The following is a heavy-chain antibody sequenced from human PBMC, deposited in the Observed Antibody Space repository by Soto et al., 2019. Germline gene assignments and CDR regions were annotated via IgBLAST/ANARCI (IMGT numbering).Heavy chain of an antibody. J-gene: IGHJ4*02. D-gene: IGHD1-26*01. CDR3: ARDKGIVGATLASDY. Sequence: ASVKVSCKASGYTFTGYYMHWVRQAPGQGLEWMGWINPNSGGTNYAQKFQGRVTMTRDTSISTAYMELSRLRSDDTAVYYCARDKGIVGATLASDYWGQGTLVTVSS. V-gene: IGHV1-2*02. CDR1: GYTFTGYY. CDR2: INPNSGGT.